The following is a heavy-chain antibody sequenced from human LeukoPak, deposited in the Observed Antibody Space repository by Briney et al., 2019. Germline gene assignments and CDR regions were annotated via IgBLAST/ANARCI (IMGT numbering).Heavy chain of an antibody. D-gene: IGHD2-2*01. V-gene: IGHV4-34*01. CDR3: ARGRTWDIVVVPALDGMDV. CDR1: GGSFSGYY. J-gene: IGHJ6*02. CDR2: INHSGST. Sequence: KSSETLSLTCAVYGGSFSGYYWSWIRQPPGKGLEWIGEINHSGSTNYNPSLKSRVTISVDTSKNQFSLKLSSVTAADTAVYYCARGRTWDIVVVPALDGMDVWGQGTTVTVSS.